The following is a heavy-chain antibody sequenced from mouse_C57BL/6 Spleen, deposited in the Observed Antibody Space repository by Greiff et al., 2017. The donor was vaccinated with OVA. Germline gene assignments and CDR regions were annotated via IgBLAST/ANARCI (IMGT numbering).Heavy chain of an antibody. CDR1: GYTFTSYW. Sequence: QVQLQQPGAELVKPGASVKLSCKASGYTFTSYWMHWVKQRPGQGLEWMGMIHPNSGSTNYNEKFKSKATLTVDKSSSTAYMQLSSLTSENSAVYYCARVDYSNDYFDYWGQGTTLTVSS. CDR2: IHPNSGST. D-gene: IGHD2-5*01. V-gene: IGHV1-64*01. J-gene: IGHJ2*01. CDR3: ARVDYSNDYFDY.